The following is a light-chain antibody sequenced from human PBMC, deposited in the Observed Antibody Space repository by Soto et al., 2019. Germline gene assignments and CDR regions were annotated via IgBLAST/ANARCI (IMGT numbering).Light chain of an antibody. Sequence: EIVLTQSPGTLSLSPGERATLSCSASQSVCSSCLAWYKHKPGQAPRLLIYGASYRAAGIPDRFSGSGSGTDFILTISRLEPEDFAVEFCPQSGTFGQGTRVEIK. J-gene: IGKJ1*01. CDR2: GAS. CDR1: QSVCSSC. V-gene: IGKV3-20*01. CDR3: PQSGT.